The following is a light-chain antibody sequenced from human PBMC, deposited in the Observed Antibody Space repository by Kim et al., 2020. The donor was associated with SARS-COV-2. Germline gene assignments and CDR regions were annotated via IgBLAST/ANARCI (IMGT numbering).Light chain of an antibody. CDR2: EVS. Sequence: QSALTQPPSVSGSPGQSVTISCTGTSSDFGRYNRVSWYQQPPGTAPKLIIYEVSNRPSGVPDRFSGSKSGNTASLTISGLQAEDEAVYFCSSYTTSNAFVFGTGAKVAVL. J-gene: IGLJ1*01. CDR1: SSDFGRYNR. V-gene: IGLV2-18*02. CDR3: SSYTTSNAFV.